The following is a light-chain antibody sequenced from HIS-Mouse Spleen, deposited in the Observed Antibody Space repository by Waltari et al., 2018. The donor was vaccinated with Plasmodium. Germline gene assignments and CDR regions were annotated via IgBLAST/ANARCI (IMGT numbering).Light chain of an antibody. Sequence: SYELTQPPSVSVSPGQTARITCPGDALPKKYAYWYQQKSGQAPGLVIYEDSKRPSRIPERFSGSSSGTMATLTISGAQVEDEADYYCYSTDSSGNHRVFGGGTKLTVL. CDR2: EDS. J-gene: IGLJ3*02. CDR3: YSTDSSGNHRV. CDR1: ALPKKY. V-gene: IGLV3-10*01.